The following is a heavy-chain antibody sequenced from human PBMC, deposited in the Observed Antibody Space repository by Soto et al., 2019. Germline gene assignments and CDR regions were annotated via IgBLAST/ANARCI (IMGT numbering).Heavy chain of an antibody. CDR3: ARQDERAADAFAI. D-gene: IGHD6-25*01. V-gene: IGHV5-51*01. CDR2: IYPGDSDT. J-gene: IGHJ3*02. Sequence: GESLKISCKGSGYSFTSYWIGWVRQMPRKGLEGMWIIYPGDSDTRYSPSFQGQVTISADKSISTAYLQWSSLKASDTATSYCARQDERAADAFAIWGKGTMVTLSS. CDR1: GYSFTSYW.